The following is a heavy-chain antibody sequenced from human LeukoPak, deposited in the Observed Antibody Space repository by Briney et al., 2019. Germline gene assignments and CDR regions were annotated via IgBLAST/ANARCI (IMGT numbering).Heavy chain of an antibody. Sequence: SQTLSLTCTVSGGSISSGSYYWSWIRQPAGKGLEWIGRIYTSGSTNYNPSLKSRVTISVDTSKNQFSLKLSSVTAADTAVCYCARGGPHSSSWYVNWANYWGQGTLVTVSS. V-gene: IGHV4-61*02. CDR3: ARGGPHSSSWYVNWANY. D-gene: IGHD6-13*01. CDR1: GGSISSGSYY. J-gene: IGHJ4*02. CDR2: IYTSGST.